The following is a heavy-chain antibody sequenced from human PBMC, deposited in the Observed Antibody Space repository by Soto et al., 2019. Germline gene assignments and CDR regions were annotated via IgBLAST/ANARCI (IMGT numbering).Heavy chain of an antibody. Sequence: ESGGGVVQPGRSLRLSCVASGFTFVNYALHWVRQAPGKGLEWVAGISYDGSKKYYADSVKDQFTISRDSSKNTVYLQINTLRPEDTAVYYCAREGPLDIWSGLGLDYWGQGTLVSVSS. J-gene: IGHJ4*02. V-gene: IGHV3-30-3*01. CDR2: ISYDGSKK. CDR3: AREGPLDIWSGLGLDY. CDR1: GFTFVNYA. D-gene: IGHD3-3*01.